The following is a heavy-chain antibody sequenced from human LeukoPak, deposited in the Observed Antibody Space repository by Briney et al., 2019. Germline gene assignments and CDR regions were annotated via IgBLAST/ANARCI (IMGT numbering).Heavy chain of an antibody. CDR2: IYYSGST. V-gene: IGHV4-59*11. J-gene: IGHJ2*01. CDR3: ARDPVDQPYWFFDL. CDR1: GGSISNHY. Sequence: SETLSLTCTVSGGSISNHYWSWIRQPPGMGLEWIGYIYYSGSTNYNPSLKSRVIISVDTSKNQFSLKLSSVTAADTAVYYCARDPVDQPYWFFDLWGRGTLVTVSS.